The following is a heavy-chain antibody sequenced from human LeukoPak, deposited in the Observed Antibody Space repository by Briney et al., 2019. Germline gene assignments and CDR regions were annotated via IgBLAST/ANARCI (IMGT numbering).Heavy chain of an antibody. J-gene: IGHJ4*02. Sequence: GGSLRLSCAASGFTFSSYAMSWVRQAPGKGLEWVSAISGSGGSTYYADSVNGRFTISRDNSKNTLYLQMNSLRAEDTAVYYCAKDQRGYSYGNAFDYWGQGTLVTVSS. D-gene: IGHD5-18*01. V-gene: IGHV3-23*01. CDR3: AKDQRGYSYGNAFDY. CDR2: ISGSGGST. CDR1: GFTFSSYA.